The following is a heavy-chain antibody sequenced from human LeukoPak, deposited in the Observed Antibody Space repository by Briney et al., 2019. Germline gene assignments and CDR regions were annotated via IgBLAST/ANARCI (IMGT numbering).Heavy chain of an antibody. CDR1: GFTFTSYY. CDR2: INPSGGST. V-gene: IGHV1-46*03. CDR3: ACVVRGAFDI. Sequence: ASVMVSCKASGFTFTSYYMHWARQAPGQGLEWMGVINPSGGSTSYPQKFQGRVTITRDTSTSTVYMELSSLRAEDTAVYYCACVVRGAFDIWGQGTLVTVSS. J-gene: IGHJ3*02. D-gene: IGHD2-15*01.